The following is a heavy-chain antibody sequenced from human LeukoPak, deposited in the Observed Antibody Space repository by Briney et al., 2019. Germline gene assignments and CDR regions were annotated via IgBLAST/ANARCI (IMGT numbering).Heavy chain of an antibody. D-gene: IGHD2-2*01. CDR3: ARVRGYCSSTSCYAHYFDY. J-gene: IGHJ4*02. Sequence: GGSLRLSCAASGFTVSSNYIRWVRQAPGKGLEWVSVIYSGGRTYYADSVKGRFTISRHNSKNTLYLQMNSLSAEDTAVNYWARVRGYCSSTSCYAHYFDYWAREPWSPSPQ. CDR1: GFTVSSNY. CDR2: IYSGGRT. V-gene: IGHV3-53*04.